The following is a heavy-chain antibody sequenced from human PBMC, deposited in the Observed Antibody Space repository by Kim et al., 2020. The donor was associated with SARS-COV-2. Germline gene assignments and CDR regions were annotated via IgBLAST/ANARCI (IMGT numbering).Heavy chain of an antibody. CDR2: IKSKTDGGTT. CDR3: TTEIVAGTLWY. CDR1: GFTFSNAW. J-gene: IGHJ4*02. V-gene: IGHV3-15*01. D-gene: IGHD6-19*01. Sequence: GVSLRLSCAASGFTFSNAWMSWVRQAPGKGLEWVGRIKSKTDGGTTDYAAPVKGRFTISRDDSKNTLYLQMNSLKTEDTAVYYCTTEIVAGTLWYWGQGTLVTVSS.